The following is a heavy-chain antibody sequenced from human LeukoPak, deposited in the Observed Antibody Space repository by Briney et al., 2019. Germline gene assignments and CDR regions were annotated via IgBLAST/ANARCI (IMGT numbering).Heavy chain of an antibody. CDR1: GFTLSDYY. CDR3: AKGLQWLVPPFDY. Sequence: GGSLRLSCAASGFTLSDYYMSWIRQAPGKGLEWVSAISGSGGSTYYADSVKGRFTISRDNSKNTLYLQMNSLRAEDTAVYYCAKGLQWLVPPFDYWGQGTLVTVSS. CDR2: ISGSGGST. V-gene: IGHV3-23*01. D-gene: IGHD6-19*01. J-gene: IGHJ4*02.